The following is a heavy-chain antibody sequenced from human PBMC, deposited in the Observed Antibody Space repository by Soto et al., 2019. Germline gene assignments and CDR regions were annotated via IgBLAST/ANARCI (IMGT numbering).Heavy chain of an antibody. Sequence: ESVGGVVQPGRSLRLSCAASGFTFSRYGMHWVRQAPGKGLEWVAVIWYDGSNKYYADSVKGRFTISRDNSKNTLYLQMNSLRAEDTAVYYCARSGGYCSGGSCYDYYYYGMDVWGQGTTVTVSS. CDR1: GFTFSRYG. CDR3: ARSGGYCSGGSCYDYYYYGMDV. D-gene: IGHD2-15*01. CDR2: IWYDGSNK. J-gene: IGHJ6*02. V-gene: IGHV3-33*01.